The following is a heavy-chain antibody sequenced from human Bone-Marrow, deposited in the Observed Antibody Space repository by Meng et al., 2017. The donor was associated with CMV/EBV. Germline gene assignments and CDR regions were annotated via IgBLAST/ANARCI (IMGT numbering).Heavy chain of an antibody. V-gene: IGHV3-74*01. CDR2: INSDGSGT. Sequence: GGSLRLSWAASGFTFSSYWMHWVRQAPGNGLVWVSRINSDGSGTNYADSVKGRFTISRDSAKNTLYLQMNSLRAGDTAVYYCARGYRGTYRVDYWGQGTLVTVSS. D-gene: IGHD1-26*01. CDR1: GFTFSSYW. CDR3: ARGYRGTYRVDY. J-gene: IGHJ4*02.